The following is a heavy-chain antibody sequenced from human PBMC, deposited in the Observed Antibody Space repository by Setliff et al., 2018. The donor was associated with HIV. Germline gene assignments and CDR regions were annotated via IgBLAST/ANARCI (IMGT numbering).Heavy chain of an antibody. CDR3: AWGATYRIGWHFDY. Sequence: SETLSLTCSVSGDSINGGDYYWSWLRQHPGKGLEWIGYIYYSGSTYYNPSLKSRLTISLDTSENQFSLKLSSVTAADTAVYYCAWGATYRIGWHFDYWGQGTLVTVSS. D-gene: IGHD6-19*01. CDR1: GDSINGGDYY. J-gene: IGHJ4*02. CDR2: IYYSGST. V-gene: IGHV4-31*03.